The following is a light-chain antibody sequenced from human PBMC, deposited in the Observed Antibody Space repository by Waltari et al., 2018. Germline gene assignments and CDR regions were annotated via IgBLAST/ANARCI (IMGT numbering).Light chain of an antibody. CDR1: SSHIGSNY. J-gene: IGLJ3*02. CDR2: RNN. CDR3: AAWDDSLSGWV. V-gene: IGLV1-47*01. Sequence: QSVLTQPPSASGTPGQRVTIPCSGSSSHIGSNYVSWYQQLPGTAPKPLIYRNNQRPSGVPDRFSGSKSGTSASLAISGLRSEDEADYYCAAWDDSLSGWVFGGGTKLTVL.